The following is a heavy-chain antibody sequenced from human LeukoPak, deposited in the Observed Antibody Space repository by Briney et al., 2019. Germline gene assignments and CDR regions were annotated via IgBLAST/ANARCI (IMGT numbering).Heavy chain of an antibody. V-gene: IGHV4-59*08. CDR2: FYNSGST. J-gene: IGHJ4*02. CDR3: ARNNIGTRTYDY. D-gene: IGHD1/OR15-1a*01. Sequence: SETLSLTCTVSGGSISSYYWSWIRQPPGKGLEWIGCFYNSGSTNYNPSLKSRVTISVDTSKNQFSLKLTSVTAADTAVYYCARNNIGTRTYDYWGQGTLVTVSS. CDR1: GGSISSYY.